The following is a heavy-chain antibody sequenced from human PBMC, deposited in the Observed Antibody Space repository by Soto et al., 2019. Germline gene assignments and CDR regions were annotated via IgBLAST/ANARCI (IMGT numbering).Heavy chain of an antibody. V-gene: IGHV1-46*01. CDR2: INTSDGST. Sequence: QVQLVQSGAEVKKPGASVKISCKTSGYTFAMHYIHWVRQVPGQGFEWMVLINTSDGSTSYVQKFQGRVTMTTDTSATTVFLNMSRLTSPDTAVFYCAREDGVGGRRHDFWGQGPLVTVSS. D-gene: IGHD3-10*01. J-gene: IGHJ4*02. CDR1: GYTFAMHY. CDR3: AREDGVGGRRHDF.